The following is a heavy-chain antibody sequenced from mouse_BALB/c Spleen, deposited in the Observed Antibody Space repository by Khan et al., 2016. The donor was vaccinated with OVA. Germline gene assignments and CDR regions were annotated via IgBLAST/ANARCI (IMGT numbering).Heavy chain of an antibody. CDR3: ARETAYYSSDGWFTY. CDR1: GYTFTTYT. V-gene: IGHV1-4*01. CDR2: INPSNGYT. J-gene: IGHJ3*01. Sequence: QVQLQQSGAELARPGASVKMSCKASGYTFTTYTKHRVKQRPGQGMEWIGYINPSNGYTNYNQKFTDKSTLTEDKSSSTAYMQLNSLTSHYYSVYNGARETAYYSSDGWFTYWGQGTMVTVS. D-gene: IGHD2-14*01.